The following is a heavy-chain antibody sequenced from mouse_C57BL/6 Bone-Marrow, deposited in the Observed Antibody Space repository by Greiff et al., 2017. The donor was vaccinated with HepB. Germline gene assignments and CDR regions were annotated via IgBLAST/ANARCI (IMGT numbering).Heavy chain of an antibody. CDR3: ARQGRAQAPCCLAD. CDR2: VYPGGGSI. D-gene: IGHD3-2*02. J-gene: IGHJ3*01. Sequence: GVGGGEQRRGQGREWIGDVYPGGGSINYNEKFKSKATLTVDKSSSTVYMELSSLTSEDSAVYYCARQGRAQAPCCLADWGQVTPVTVSA. V-gene: IGHV1-55*01. CDR1: G.